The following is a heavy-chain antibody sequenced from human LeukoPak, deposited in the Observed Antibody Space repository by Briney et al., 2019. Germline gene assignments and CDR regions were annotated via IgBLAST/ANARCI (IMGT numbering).Heavy chain of an antibody. CDR1: GFTVSRNY. CDR2: IKSKTDGGTA. J-gene: IGHJ4*02. Sequence: GGSLRLSCAASGFTVSRNYMSWVRQAPGKGLEWVAHIKSKTDGGTADYAAPVKGRFTISRDDSRNTLYLQINSLRTEDTAVYYCSRLNSVAGIDFWGQGTLVTVSS. CDR3: SRLNSVAGIDF. V-gene: IGHV3-15*01. D-gene: IGHD6-19*01.